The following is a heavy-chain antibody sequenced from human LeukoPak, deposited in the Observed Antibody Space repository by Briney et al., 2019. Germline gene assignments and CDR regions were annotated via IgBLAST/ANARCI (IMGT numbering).Heavy chain of an antibody. CDR2: INPNSGGT. V-gene: IGHV1-2*02. D-gene: IGHD6-13*01. CDR3: ATIAAAGSGY. Sequence: ASVKVSCKASGYTFTGYYMHWVRQAPGQGLEWMGWINPNSGGTNYAQKFQGRVTMTRDTSISTAYMELSRLRTDDTAVYYCATIAAAGSGYWGQGTLVTVSS. J-gene: IGHJ4*02. CDR1: GYTFTGYY.